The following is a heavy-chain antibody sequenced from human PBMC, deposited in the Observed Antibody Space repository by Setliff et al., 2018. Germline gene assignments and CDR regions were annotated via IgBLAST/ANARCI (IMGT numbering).Heavy chain of an antibody. Sequence: KPSETLSLTCTVSGASVTSFDYYWSWIRQPPGKGLEYIGHISHGVSTSYSPSLKSRLSISADTSKNQFSLKLTSVTAADTAVYYCARTHCTTTSCFYFHYWGQGTVVTVSS. CDR3: ARTHCTTTSCFYFHY. CDR1: GASVTSFDYY. D-gene: IGHD2-2*01. J-gene: IGHJ4*02. CDR2: ISHGVST. V-gene: IGHV4-30-4*01.